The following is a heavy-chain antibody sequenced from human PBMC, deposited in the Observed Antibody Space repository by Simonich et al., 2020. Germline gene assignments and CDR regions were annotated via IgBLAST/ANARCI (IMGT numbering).Heavy chain of an antibody. Sequence: EVQLVESGGGLVQPGGSLRLSCAASGFTFSSYWMSWVRQAPGKGLGWVANIKQDGSEKYYVDSVKGRFTISRDNAKNSLHLQMNSLRAEDTAVYYCARDGLGTAYYYYMDVWGKGTTVTVSS. V-gene: IGHV3-7*01. D-gene: IGHD7-27*01. J-gene: IGHJ6*03. CDR3: ARDGLGTAYYYYMDV. CDR2: IKQDGSEK. CDR1: GFTFSSYW.